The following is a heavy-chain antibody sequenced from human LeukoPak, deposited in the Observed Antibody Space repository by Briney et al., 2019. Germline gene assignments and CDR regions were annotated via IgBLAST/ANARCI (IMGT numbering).Heavy chain of an antibody. CDR3: ARGGPYYYDSSGYCLDY. V-gene: IGHV4-34*01. CDR2: INHSGNT. J-gene: IGHJ4*02. D-gene: IGHD3-22*01. Sequence: SETLSLTCAVYGGSFSGYYWSWIRPPPGKGRGWVGEINHSGNTNYNPSLKSRVTISVDTSKNQFSLKLSSVATADTAVYYCARGGPYYYDSSGYCLDYWGQGTLVTVSS. CDR1: GGSFSGYY.